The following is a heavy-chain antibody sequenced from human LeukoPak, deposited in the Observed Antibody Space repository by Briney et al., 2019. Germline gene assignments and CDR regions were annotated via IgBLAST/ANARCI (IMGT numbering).Heavy chain of an antibody. Sequence: SGTLALTCAVSSGSISRSNWWSWVRQPPGKGLEGIGEIYHSGSTNYNPSLKSRVTISVDKSKNQFSLKLSSVTAADTAVYYCARAPIAVADLDYWGQGTLVTVSS. J-gene: IGHJ4*02. V-gene: IGHV4-4*02. CDR3: ARAPIAVADLDY. CDR1: SGSISRSNW. D-gene: IGHD6-19*01. CDR2: IYHSGST.